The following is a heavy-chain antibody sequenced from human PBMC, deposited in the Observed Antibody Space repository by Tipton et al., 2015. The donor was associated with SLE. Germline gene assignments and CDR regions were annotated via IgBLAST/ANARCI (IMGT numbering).Heavy chain of an antibody. CDR1: GYTFTSSG. Sequence: QSGAEVKKPGASVKVSCKTSGYTFTSSGISWVRQAPGQGLEWMGIINPSDGGTTYAQQFQGRVTMTRDTSTSTVYLELSSLRSEDTAVYFCARERSGMDEYYFDSWGQGTLVTVSS. CDR2: INPSDGGT. D-gene: IGHD6-6*01. V-gene: IGHV1-46*01. CDR3: ARERSGMDEYYFDS. J-gene: IGHJ4*02.